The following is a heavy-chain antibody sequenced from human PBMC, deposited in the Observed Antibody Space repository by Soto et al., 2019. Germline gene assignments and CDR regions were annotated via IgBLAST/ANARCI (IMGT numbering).Heavy chain of an antibody. V-gene: IGHV3-53*01. J-gene: IGHJ6*02. D-gene: IGHD1-1*01. Sequence: GGSLRLSCAASGFTFGNYFMNWVRQAPGKGLEWVSVMSPGDHTNYADSVRGRFTISRDNSKSTLYLQMNGLRAEDTALYYCAKDLHWYAMDVWGQGTTVTVSS. CDR3: AKDLHWYAMDV. CDR2: MSPGDHT. CDR1: GFTFGNYF.